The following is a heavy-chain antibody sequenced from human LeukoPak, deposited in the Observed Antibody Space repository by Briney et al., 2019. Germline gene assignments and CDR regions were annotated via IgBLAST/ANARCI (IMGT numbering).Heavy chain of an antibody. V-gene: IGHV1-69*04. CDR1: GGTFSTSA. D-gene: IGHD6-6*01. CDR3: ARGSPARFYFDL. CDR2: IIPVLGIR. J-gene: IGHJ4*02. Sequence: SVKVSCKASGGTFSTSAINWVRQAPGQGLEWMGRIIPVLGIRDYAQNLQGRVTITADKSTNTAYMEMSSLRSDDTAMYYCARGSPARFYFDLWGQGTLVTVSS.